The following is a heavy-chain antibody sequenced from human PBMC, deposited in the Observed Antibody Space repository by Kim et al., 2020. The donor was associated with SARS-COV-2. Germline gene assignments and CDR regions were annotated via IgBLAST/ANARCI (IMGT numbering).Heavy chain of an antibody. J-gene: IGHJ4*02. D-gene: IGHD3-22*01. V-gene: IGHV4-31*02. Sequence: CLKSRVTLSGDTPKNQFSLELSSVTAADTAVYYCARAGIPMIVVVTEFDYWGQGTLVTVSS. CDR3: ARAGIPMIVVVTEFDY.